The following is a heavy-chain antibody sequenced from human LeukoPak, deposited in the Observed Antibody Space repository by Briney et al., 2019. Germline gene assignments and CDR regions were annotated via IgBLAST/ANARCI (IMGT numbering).Heavy chain of an antibody. CDR2: IIPIFGTA. Sequence: ASVKVSCKASGGTFSSYAISWVRQAPGRGLEWMGGIIPIFGTANYAQKFQGRVTITADESTSTAYMELSSLRSEDTAVYYCARADYYDSSGYPIGFGYWGQGTLVTVSS. V-gene: IGHV1-69*13. CDR3: ARADYYDSSGYPIGFGY. J-gene: IGHJ4*02. CDR1: GGTFSSYA. D-gene: IGHD3-22*01.